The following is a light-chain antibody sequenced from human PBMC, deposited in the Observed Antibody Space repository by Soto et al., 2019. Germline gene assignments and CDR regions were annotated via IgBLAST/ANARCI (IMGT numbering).Light chain of an antibody. CDR1: GSDVGGYDF. CDR2: DVS. V-gene: IGLV2-11*01. Sequence: ALTQPRSVSGSPGQSVTISCTGTGSDVGGYDFVSWYQQHPGKAPKLMIYDVSKRPSGVPDRFSGSKSGSTASLTISGLQADDEADYFCCSFAGTYTVVFGGGTKLTVL. CDR3: CSFAGTYTVV. J-gene: IGLJ2*01.